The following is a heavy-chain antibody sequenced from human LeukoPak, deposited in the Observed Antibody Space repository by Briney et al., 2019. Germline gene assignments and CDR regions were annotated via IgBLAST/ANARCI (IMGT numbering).Heavy chain of an antibody. CDR2: INPNSGGT. CDR3: ARVRRYDSSGYHLDY. J-gene: IGHJ4*02. V-gene: IGHV1-2*02. Sequence: EASMKVSCKASGYTFTVYYMRGVREAPGRGLEWRGGINPNSGGTHYAQTLQRRVTLTRDPSTSTVDLELSSLSSEDSAVYYCARVRRYDSSGYHLDYWGQGTLVTVSS. D-gene: IGHD3-22*01. CDR1: GYTFTVYY.